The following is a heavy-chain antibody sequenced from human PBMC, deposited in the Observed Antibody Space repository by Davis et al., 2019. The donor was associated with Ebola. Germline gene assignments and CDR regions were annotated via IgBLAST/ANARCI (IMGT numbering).Heavy chain of an antibody. J-gene: IGHJ4*02. CDR2: IYPGDSDT. CDR1: GYTFGSHW. D-gene: IGHD3-22*01. V-gene: IGHV5-51*01. Sequence: GESLKISCQTSGYTFGSHWINWVRQMPGKGLEWMGIIYPGDSDTRYSPSFVGQVIFSADKSISTAYLQWSSLKASDTATYYCARAPYYYDVSGFYVDYWGQGTLVTVSS. CDR3: ARAPYYYDVSGFYVDY.